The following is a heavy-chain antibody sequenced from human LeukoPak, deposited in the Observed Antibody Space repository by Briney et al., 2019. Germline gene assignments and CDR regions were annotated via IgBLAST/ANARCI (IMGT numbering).Heavy chain of an antibody. V-gene: IGHV3-30-3*01. CDR1: GFTFSDYA. Sequence: GGSLRLSCAASGFTFSDYAMHWVRQAPGKGLEWVAVISYDGSNKYYADSVKGRFTISRDNSKNTLYLQMNSLRAEDTAVYYCARGRRWLQFLIGPWGQGTLGNVSS. D-gene: IGHD5-24*01. J-gene: IGHJ5*02. CDR2: ISYDGSNK. CDR3: ARGRRWLQFLIGP.